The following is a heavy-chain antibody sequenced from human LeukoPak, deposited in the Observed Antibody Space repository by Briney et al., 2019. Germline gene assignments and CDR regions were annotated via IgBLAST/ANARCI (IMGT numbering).Heavy chain of an antibody. CDR2: IYYSGST. CDR1: GGSISSYY. Sequence: SETLPLTCTVSGGSISSYYWSWIRQPPGKGPEWIGYIYYSGSTNYNPSLKSRVTISVDTSKNQFSLKLSSVTAADTAVYYCAGGGYDLDYWGQGTLVTVSS. V-gene: IGHV4-59*01. CDR3: AGGGYDLDY. J-gene: IGHJ4*02. D-gene: IGHD5-12*01.